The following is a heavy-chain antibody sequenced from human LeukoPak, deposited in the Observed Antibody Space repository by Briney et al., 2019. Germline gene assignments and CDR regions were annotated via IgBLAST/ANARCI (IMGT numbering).Heavy chain of an antibody. Sequence: SQTLSLTCTVSGGSISSYYWSWIRQPAGKGLEWIGRIYTSGSTNYNPSLKSRVTMSVDTSKNQFSLKLSSVTAADTAVYYCAREIGYCSGGSCYPGYFQHWGQGTLVTVSS. CDR2: IYTSGST. CDR1: GGSISSYY. CDR3: AREIGYCSGGSCYPGYFQH. J-gene: IGHJ1*01. D-gene: IGHD2-15*01. V-gene: IGHV4-4*07.